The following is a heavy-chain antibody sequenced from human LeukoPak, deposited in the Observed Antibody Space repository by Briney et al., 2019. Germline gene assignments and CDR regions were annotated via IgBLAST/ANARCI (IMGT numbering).Heavy chain of an antibody. J-gene: IGHJ4*02. CDR2: IHHSEGT. V-gene: IGHV4-59*08. Sequence: SSETLSLTCTVSGGSISNYYWSWIRQPPGKGLEWIGDIHHSEGTNYNPSLNSRVTISVDTSKNQFSLRLSSVTAADTAVYYCARHYDIVVVPAAFDYWGQGTLVTVSS. CDR3: ARHYDIVVVPAAFDY. D-gene: IGHD2-2*01. CDR1: GGSISNYY.